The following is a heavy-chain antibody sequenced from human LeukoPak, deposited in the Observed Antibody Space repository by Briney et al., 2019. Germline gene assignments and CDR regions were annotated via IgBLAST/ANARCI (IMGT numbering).Heavy chain of an antibody. CDR3: ARDGSYGDYSLDY. J-gene: IGHJ4*02. D-gene: IGHD4-17*01. Sequence: SETLSLTCTVSGGSISSGGYYWSWIRQHPGKGLEWIGYIYYSGSTYYNPSLKSRVTISVDTSKNQFSLKPSSVTAADTAVYYCARDGSYGDYSLDYWGQGTLVTVSS. V-gene: IGHV4-31*03. CDR2: IYYSGST. CDR1: GGSISSGGYY.